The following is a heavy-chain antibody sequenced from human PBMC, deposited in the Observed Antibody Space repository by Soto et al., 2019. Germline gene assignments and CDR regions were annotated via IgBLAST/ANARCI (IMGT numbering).Heavy chain of an antibody. CDR2: ISSSSSYI. D-gene: IGHD4-17*01. Sequence: GGSMRLSCAASGFTFSSYSMNWVRQAPGKGLEWVSSISSSSSYIYYADSVKGRFTISRDNAKNSLYLQMNSLRAEDTAVYYCARSANDYGDYDYWGQGTLVTVS. CDR3: ARSANDYGDYDY. J-gene: IGHJ4*02. V-gene: IGHV3-21*01. CDR1: GFTFSSYS.